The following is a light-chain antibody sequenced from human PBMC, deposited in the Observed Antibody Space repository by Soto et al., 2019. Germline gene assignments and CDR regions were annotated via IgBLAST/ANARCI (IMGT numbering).Light chain of an antibody. Sequence: EIVMTQSPATLSVCTGERVTLSCRASQSINNKVAWYQQKPGQAPRLLIYRASTRATSIPARFSGSGSGTEFTLTISSLHSEDFAVYYCQQYNNWPITFGQGTRLEIK. CDR3: QQYNNWPIT. V-gene: IGKV3-15*01. J-gene: IGKJ5*01. CDR1: QSINNK. CDR2: RAS.